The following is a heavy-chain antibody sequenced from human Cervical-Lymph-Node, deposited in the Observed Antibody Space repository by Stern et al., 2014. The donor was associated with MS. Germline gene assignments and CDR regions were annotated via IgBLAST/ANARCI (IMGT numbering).Heavy chain of an antibody. Sequence: VQLVQSGGGLVQPGGSLRLSCGASGFTFSSHALSWVRQAPGKGLEWVSEISTRGDRTDYAVSVKGRFTISRDNSKKTLYLQMNSLRAEDTAVYYCANAGRTPISYWGQGTLVIVSS. D-gene: IGHD3-10*01. J-gene: IGHJ4*02. CDR2: ISTRGDRT. CDR1: GFTFSSHA. V-gene: IGHV3-23*04. CDR3: ANAGRTPISY.